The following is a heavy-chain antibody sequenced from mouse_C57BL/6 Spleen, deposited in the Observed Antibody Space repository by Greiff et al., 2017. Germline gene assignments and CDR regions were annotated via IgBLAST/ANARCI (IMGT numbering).Heavy chain of an antibody. CDR2: ISSGGSYT. CDR3: ARQIYYGSGDAMDY. V-gene: IGHV5-6*01. Sequence: EVNVVESGGDLVKPGGSLKLSCAASGFTFSSYGMSWVRPTPDKRLEWVATISSGGSYTYYPDSVKGRFTISRDNAKNTLYLQMSSLKSEDTAMYYCARQIYYGSGDAMDYWGQGTSVTVSS. J-gene: IGHJ4*01. CDR1: GFTFSSYG. D-gene: IGHD1-1*01.